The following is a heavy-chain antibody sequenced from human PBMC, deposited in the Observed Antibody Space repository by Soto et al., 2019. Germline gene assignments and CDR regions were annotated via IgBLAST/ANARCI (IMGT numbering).Heavy chain of an antibody. J-gene: IGHJ6*02. CDR2: ISYDGSNK. D-gene: IGHD7-27*01. Sequence: QVQLVESGRGVVQPGRSLRLSCAASGFTFSSYGMHWVRQAPGKGLEWVAVISYDGSNKYYADSVKGRFTISRDNSKNTLYLQMNSLRAEDTAVYYCAKRGLGIHYGMDVWGQGTTVTVSS. CDR1: GFTFSSYG. CDR3: AKRGLGIHYGMDV. V-gene: IGHV3-30*18.